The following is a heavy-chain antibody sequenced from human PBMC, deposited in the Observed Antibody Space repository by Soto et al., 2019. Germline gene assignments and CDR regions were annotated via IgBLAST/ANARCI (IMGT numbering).Heavy chain of an antibody. J-gene: IGHJ4*02. Sequence: GGSLRLSCAASGFTFSNYAVTWVRQAPGKGLEWVSTISGSGGSTYYADSVKGRFTISRDNSKNTLYLQMNSLRAEDTAVYYGAKDHGSSCYEIYTWGQGALLTVAS. CDR2: ISGSGGST. CDR3: AKDHGSSCYEIYT. D-gene: IGHD6-13*01. CDR1: GFTFSNYA. V-gene: IGHV3-23*01.